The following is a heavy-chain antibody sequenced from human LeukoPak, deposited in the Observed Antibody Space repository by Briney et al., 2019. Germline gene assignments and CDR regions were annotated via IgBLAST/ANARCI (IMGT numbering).Heavy chain of an antibody. D-gene: IGHD2-8*01. CDR3: ARDGGFCTNGVCFFDF. V-gene: IGHV3-74*01. CDR1: GFTFSNYW. CDR2: INSDGSST. Sequence: GGSLRLSCAASGFTFSNYWMHWVRQAPGKGLVWVSRINSDGSSTDFADSVKGRFTISRDNAKNTLYLQMNSLRAEDTAVYYCARDGGFCTNGVCFFDFWGQGTLVTVSS. J-gene: IGHJ4*02.